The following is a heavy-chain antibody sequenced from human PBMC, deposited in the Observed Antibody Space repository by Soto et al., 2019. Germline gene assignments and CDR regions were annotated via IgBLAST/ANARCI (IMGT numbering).Heavy chain of an antibody. Sequence: PSETLSLTCTVSGGSISSGDYYWSWIRQPPGKGLEWIGYIYYSGSTYYNPSLKSRVTISVDTSKNQFSLKLGSVTAADTAVYYCARGGYDFWSGYYVYYYYGMDVWGQGTTVTVSS. D-gene: IGHD3-3*01. CDR3: ARGGYDFWSGYYVYYYYGMDV. V-gene: IGHV4-30-4*01. CDR2: IYYSGST. J-gene: IGHJ6*02. CDR1: GGSISSGDYY.